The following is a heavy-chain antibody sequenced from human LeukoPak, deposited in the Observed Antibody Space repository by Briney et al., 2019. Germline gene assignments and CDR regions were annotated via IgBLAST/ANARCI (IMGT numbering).Heavy chain of an antibody. CDR1: QFSVTTNY. Sequence: PGGSLRLSCAASQFSVTTNYMSWVRQAPGKGLEWVSIIYSTGGKYYADSVKGRFTISRDNSKHTLNLQMSSLRAEDTAVYYCAKDTGQWPVRAFDYWGQGTLVTVSS. CDR2: IYSTGGK. D-gene: IGHD6-19*01. V-gene: IGHV3-66*01. J-gene: IGHJ4*02. CDR3: AKDTGQWPVRAFDY.